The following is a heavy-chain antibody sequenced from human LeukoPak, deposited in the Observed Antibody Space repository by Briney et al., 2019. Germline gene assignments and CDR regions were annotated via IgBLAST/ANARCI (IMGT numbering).Heavy chain of an antibody. CDR3: ATSPPAVQLWFSGAKYYYYMDV. V-gene: IGHV4-30-4*07. Sequence: SETLSLTCAVSGGSISSGGYSWRWIRQPPGKGLEWIGYIYYSGSTYYNPSLKSRVTISVDTSKNQFSLKLSSVTAADTAVYYCATSPPAVQLWFSGAKYYYYMDVWGKGTTVTVSS. CDR1: GGSISSGGYS. D-gene: IGHD5-18*01. CDR2: IYYSGST. J-gene: IGHJ6*03.